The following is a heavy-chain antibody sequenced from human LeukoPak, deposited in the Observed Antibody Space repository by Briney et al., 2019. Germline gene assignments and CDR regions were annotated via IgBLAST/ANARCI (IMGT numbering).Heavy chain of an antibody. CDR2: IYYSGST. V-gene: IGHV4-59*01. J-gene: IGHJ3*02. Sequence: KPSETLSLTCTVSGGSIRSYYWTWIRQPPGKELEWIGYIYYSGSTNYNPSLKSRVTISVDTSKNQFSLKLSSVTAADTAVYYCARDSRILGRDWLAFDIWGQGAMVTVSS. CDR3: ARDSRILGRDWLAFDI. CDR1: GGSIRSYY. D-gene: IGHD3/OR15-3a*01.